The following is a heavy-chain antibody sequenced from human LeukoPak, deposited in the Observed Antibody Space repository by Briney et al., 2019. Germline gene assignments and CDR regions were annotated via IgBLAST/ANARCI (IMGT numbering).Heavy chain of an antibody. Sequence: AASVKVSCKASGYTFTGYYMHWVRQAPGQGLEWMGWINPNSGGTNYAQKFQGRVTTTRDTSISTAYMELSRLRSDDTAVYYCARDIDTAMVVKDYWGQGTLVTVSS. CDR1: GYTFTGYY. CDR3: ARDIDTAMVVKDY. V-gene: IGHV1-2*02. CDR2: INPNSGGT. D-gene: IGHD5-18*01. J-gene: IGHJ4*02.